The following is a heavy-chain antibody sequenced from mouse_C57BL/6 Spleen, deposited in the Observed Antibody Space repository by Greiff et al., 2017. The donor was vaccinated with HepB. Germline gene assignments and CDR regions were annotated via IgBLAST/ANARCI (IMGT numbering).Heavy chain of an antibody. J-gene: IGHJ4*01. CDR3: ARGVYYDYEDYAMDY. CDR1: GYSFTGYY. CDR2: INPSTGGA. V-gene: IGHV1-42*01. D-gene: IGHD2-4*01. Sequence: EVKLQESGPELVKPGASVKISCKASGYSFTGYYMNWVKQSPEKSLEWIGEINPSTGGATYNQKFKAKATLTVDKSSSTAYMQLKSLTSEDSAVYYCARGVYYDYEDYAMDYWGQGTSVTVSS.